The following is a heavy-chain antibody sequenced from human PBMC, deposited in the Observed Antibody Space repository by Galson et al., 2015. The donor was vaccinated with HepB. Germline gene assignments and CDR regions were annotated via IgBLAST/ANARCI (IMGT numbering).Heavy chain of an antibody. CDR1: GFTFSSYS. V-gene: IGHV3-30*18. CDR3: VKDTSFASGSYYNTDY. D-gene: IGHD3-10*01. J-gene: IGHJ4*02. CDR2: ISYDGSRK. Sequence: SLRLSCAASGFTFSSYSMNWVRQAPGKGLEWVAVISYDGSRKYYAASVKGRFTISRDNSKNTLYLQMNNLRAEDTSVYYCVKDTSFASGSYYNTDYWGQGTLVTVSS.